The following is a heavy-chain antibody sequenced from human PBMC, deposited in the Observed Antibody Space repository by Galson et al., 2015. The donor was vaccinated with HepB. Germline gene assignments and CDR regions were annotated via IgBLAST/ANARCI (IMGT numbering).Heavy chain of an antibody. CDR3: ARAGIPGFYDAFDI. CDR2: IYHGGTT. CDR1: GGSISTGPYY. J-gene: IGHJ3*02. D-gene: IGHD3-10*01. Sequence: SETLSLTCTVSGGSISTGPYYWGWIRQPPGKGLEWIANIYHGGTTYYNPSLKSRVTISIDTSKNQFSLKLSSVTAADTAVSYCARAGIPGFYDAFDIWGQGTMVTVSS. V-gene: IGHV4-39*01.